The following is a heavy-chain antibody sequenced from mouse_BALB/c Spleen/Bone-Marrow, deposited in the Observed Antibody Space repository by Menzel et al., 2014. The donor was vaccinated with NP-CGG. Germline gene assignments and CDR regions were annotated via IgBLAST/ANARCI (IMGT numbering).Heavy chain of an antibody. CDR3: AXSXXDGGNYFDX. CDR1: GYTFTSYN. D-gene: IGHD3-3*01. V-gene: IGHV1-12*01. Sequence: QSGAELVKPGASVKMSCKASGYTFTSYNMHWVKQTPGQGLEWIGTIYPGNGDTSYNQKFKGKATLTADKSSSTAYMQLSSLTSEDSAVYYXAXSXXDGGNYFDXWXQ. CDR2: IYPGNGDT. J-gene: IGHJ2*01.